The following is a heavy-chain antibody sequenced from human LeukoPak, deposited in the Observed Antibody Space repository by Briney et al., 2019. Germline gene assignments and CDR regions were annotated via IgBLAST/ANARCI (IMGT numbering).Heavy chain of an antibody. CDR3: ARVWNYENDGMDV. D-gene: IGHD1-7*01. J-gene: IGHJ6*02. Sequence: GGSLRLSCAASGFTFSSYSMNWVRQAPGKGLEWVSSISSSSSYIYYADSVKGRFTISRDNAKNSLYLQMNSLRAEDTTVYYCARVWNYENDGMDVWGQGTTVTVSS. CDR2: ISSSSSYI. V-gene: IGHV3-21*01. CDR1: GFTFSSYS.